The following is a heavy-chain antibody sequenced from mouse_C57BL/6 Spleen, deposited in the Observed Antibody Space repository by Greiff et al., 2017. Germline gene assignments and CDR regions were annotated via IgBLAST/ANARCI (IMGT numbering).Heavy chain of an antibody. CDR2: IYPGDGDT. J-gene: IGHJ3*01. V-gene: IGHV1-82*01. CDR1: GYAFSSSW. D-gene: IGHD2-4*01. CDR3: IYYDYDDGPWFAY. Sequence: QVQLKESGPELVKPGASVKISCKASGYAFSSSWMNWVKQRPGKGLEWIGRIYPGDGDTNYNGKFKGKATLTADKSSSTAYMQLSSLTSEDSAVYFCIYYDYDDGPWFAYWGQGTLVTVSA.